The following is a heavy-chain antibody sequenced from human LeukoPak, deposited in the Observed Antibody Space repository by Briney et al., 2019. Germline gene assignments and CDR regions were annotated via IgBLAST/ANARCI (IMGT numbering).Heavy chain of an antibody. CDR1: GFTFTNAW. D-gene: IGHD2-15*01. CDR2: IKQDGSEK. Sequence: GGSLRLSCAASGFTFTNAWMSWVRQAPGKGLEWVANIKQDGSEKYYVDSVKGRFTISRDNAKNSLYLQMNSLRAEDTAVYYCARESAAVCSGGSCYSWFDPWGQGTLVTVSS. CDR3: ARESAAVCSGGSCYSWFDP. V-gene: IGHV3-7*01. J-gene: IGHJ5*02.